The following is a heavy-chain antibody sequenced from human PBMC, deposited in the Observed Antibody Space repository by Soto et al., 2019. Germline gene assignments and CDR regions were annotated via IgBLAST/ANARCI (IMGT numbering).Heavy chain of an antibody. J-gene: IGHJ4*02. CDR1: GFTFSSYA. CDR2: ISGSGGST. Sequence: GGSLRLSCAASGFTFSSYAMSWVRQPPGKGLEWVSAISGSGGSTYYADSVKGRFTISRDNSKNTLYLQMNSLRAEDTAVYYCAKLPDYGDYVYFDYWGQGTLVTVSS. V-gene: IGHV3-23*01. CDR3: AKLPDYGDYVYFDY. D-gene: IGHD4-17*01.